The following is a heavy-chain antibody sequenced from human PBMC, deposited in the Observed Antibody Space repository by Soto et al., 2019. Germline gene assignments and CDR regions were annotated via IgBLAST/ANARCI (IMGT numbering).Heavy chain of an antibody. CDR2: IRTYNGNT. D-gene: IGHD2-8*01. J-gene: IGHJ4*02. V-gene: IGHV1-18*04. CDR1: GCTFTSYG. Sequence: ASEQVPCMASGCTFTSYGLSWLRQAAGQGRNGMESIRTYNGNTSYAQKIQGRITMTTDTSTSTAYVELRSLRSDDTAVYYCAREGGGYCTNGVCYGDYFDYWGQGTLVTVSS. CDR3: AREGGGYCTNGVCYGDYFDY.